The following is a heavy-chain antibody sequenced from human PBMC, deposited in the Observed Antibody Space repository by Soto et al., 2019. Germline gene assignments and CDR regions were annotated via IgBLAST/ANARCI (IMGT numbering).Heavy chain of an antibody. CDR2: IYYSGST. D-gene: IGHD3-3*01. CDR3: ANFGVVTPDV. J-gene: IGHJ6*02. V-gene: IGHV4-39*01. CDR1: GGSLSSSCYY. Sequence: LSLTCTVSGGSLSSSCYYWGWIRQPPGKALAWTGSIYYSGSTNYNPSLKSRCTMSVDTSKDQSSLNLSTVTAAYTAEYYCANFGVVTPDVWGQGTTVTVSS.